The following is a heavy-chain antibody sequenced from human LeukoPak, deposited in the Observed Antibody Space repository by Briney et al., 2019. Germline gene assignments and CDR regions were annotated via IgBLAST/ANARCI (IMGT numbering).Heavy chain of an antibody. V-gene: IGHV5-51*01. D-gene: IGHD2-2*01. CDR2: IYPGDSDT. CDR3: ARQYCSSTSCYASGFYYYYGMDV. Sequence: LGESLKISCKGSGYSFTSYWIGWVPQMPGKGLEWMGIIYPGDSDTRYSTSFQGQVTISADKSISTAYLQWSSLKASDTAMYYCARQYCSSTSCYASGFYYYYGMDVWGQGTTVTVSS. CDR1: GYSFTSYW. J-gene: IGHJ6*02.